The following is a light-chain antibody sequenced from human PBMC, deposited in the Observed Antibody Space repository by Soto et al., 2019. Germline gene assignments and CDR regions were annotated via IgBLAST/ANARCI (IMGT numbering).Light chain of an antibody. CDR1: QSLDTW. Sequence: DIQMTQSPSTLSASVGDRVTITCRASQSLDTWLAWYQQKPGKAPKILISDASNLESGVPSRFSGSGSGTDFSLTITSLQPEDFATYYCQQSYSTTWTFGQGTKVDIK. V-gene: IGKV1-5*01. J-gene: IGKJ1*01. CDR3: QQSYSTTWT. CDR2: DAS.